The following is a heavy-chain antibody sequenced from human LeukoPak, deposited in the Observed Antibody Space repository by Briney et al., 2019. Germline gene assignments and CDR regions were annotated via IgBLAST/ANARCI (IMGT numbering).Heavy chain of an antibody. Sequence: GESLKISCKAFGYTFSTYWIGWVRQMPGKGLEWMGIIYPGDSDTRYSPSFQGQVTFSVDKSITTAYLQWNSLKASDTAMYYCATHLGSQACWGQGTLVTVSS. CDR2: IYPGDSDT. V-gene: IGHV5-51*01. J-gene: IGHJ4*02. CDR1: GYTFSTYW. D-gene: IGHD3-10*01. CDR3: ATHLGSQAC.